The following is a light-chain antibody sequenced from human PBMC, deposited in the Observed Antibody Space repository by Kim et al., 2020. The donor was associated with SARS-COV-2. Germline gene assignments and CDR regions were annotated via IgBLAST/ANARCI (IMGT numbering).Light chain of an antibody. V-gene: IGLV1-44*01. CDR2: SNT. CDR3: ASWDDNLSSPV. J-gene: IGLJ3*02. CDR1: SSNIGDNS. Sequence: GQGVTFSCSGTSSNIGDNSVNWYQQLPGAAPKLLIYSNTERPSGVPDRFSGSKSGTSASLAISGLQSEDEGDYHCASWDDNLSSPVFGGGTQLTVL.